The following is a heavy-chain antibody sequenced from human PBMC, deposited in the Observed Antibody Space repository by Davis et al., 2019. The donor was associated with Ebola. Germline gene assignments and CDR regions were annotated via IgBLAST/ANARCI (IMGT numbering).Heavy chain of an antibody. V-gene: IGHV5-10-1*01. Sequence: GESLKISCKGSGYSFTSYWISWVRQMPGKGLEWMGRIDPSDSYTNYSPSFQGHVTISADKSISTAYLQCSSLNASDTAMYYCARQPDYDILTGPAYNWFDPWGQGTLVTVSS. CDR2: IDPSDSYT. CDR1: GYSFTSYW. J-gene: IGHJ5*02. CDR3: ARQPDYDILTGPAYNWFDP. D-gene: IGHD3-9*01.